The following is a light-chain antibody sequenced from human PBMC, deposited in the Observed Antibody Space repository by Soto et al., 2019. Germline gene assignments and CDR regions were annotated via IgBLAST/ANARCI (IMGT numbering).Light chain of an antibody. CDR3: AAWDDNLSGFYV. CDR2: RNS. V-gene: IGLV1-47*01. J-gene: IGLJ1*01. CDR1: ASTIGRNY. Sequence: QSVLTQSPSASGTPGQRVTISCSGTASTIGRNYVYWYQQLPGTAPKLLIYRNSQRPSGVPDRFSGSQSGTSASLAISGLRSEDEADYYCAAWDDNLSGFYVFGDGIKLTVL.